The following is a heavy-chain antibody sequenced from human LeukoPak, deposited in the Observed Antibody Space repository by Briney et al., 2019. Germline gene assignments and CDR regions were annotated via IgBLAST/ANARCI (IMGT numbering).Heavy chain of an antibody. CDR1: GGSFSGYY. CDR3: ARRAPDYDFWSGYSGENWFDP. J-gene: IGHJ5*02. Sequence: PSETLSLTCAVSGGSFSGYYWSWIRQPPGKGLEWIGEINHSGSTNYNPSLKSRVTISVDTSKNQFSLKLSSVTAADTAVYYCARRAPDYDFWSGYSGENWFDPWGQGTLVTVSS. D-gene: IGHD3-3*01. V-gene: IGHV4-34*01. CDR2: INHSGST.